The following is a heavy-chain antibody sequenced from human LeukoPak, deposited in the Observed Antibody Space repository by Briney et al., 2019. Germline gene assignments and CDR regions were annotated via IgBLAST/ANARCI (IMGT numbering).Heavy chain of an antibody. CDR1: GYSFTNYW. CDR2: IYPGDSET. Sequence: GESLKISCQGSGYSFTNYWIGWVRQMPGKGLEWMGIIYPGDSETRYSPSFQGQVTISADKSISTAYLQWSSLKASDTAMYYCARHDRLTPFDYWGQGTLVTVSS. J-gene: IGHJ4*02. D-gene: IGHD3-16*01. CDR3: ARHDRLTPFDY. V-gene: IGHV5-51*01.